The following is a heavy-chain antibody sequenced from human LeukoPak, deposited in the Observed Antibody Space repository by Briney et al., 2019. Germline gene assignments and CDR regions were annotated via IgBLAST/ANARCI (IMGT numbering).Heavy chain of an antibody. CDR1: GFTVSGNY. Sequence: GGSLRLSCAASGFTVSGNYMNWVRQAPGKGLEWVSITYSGGSTYYVDSVKGRFSISRDNSKNTLFLQMNSLRAEDTAVYYCAKEGTPQVSTWYDLWGQGTQVIVSS. D-gene: IGHD3-10*01. J-gene: IGHJ5*02. CDR3: AKEGTPQVSTWYDL. CDR2: TYSGGST. V-gene: IGHV3-66*01.